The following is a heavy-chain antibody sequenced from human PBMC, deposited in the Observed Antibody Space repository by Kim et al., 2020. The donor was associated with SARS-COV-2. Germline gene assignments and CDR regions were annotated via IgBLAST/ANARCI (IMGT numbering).Heavy chain of an antibody. D-gene: IGHD6-6*01. CDR3: ARGPWGSSSSRYYYYYGMDV. CDR2: INPNSGGT. V-gene: IGHV1-2*02. J-gene: IGHJ6*02. Sequence: ASVKVSCKASGYTFTGYYMHWVRQAPGQGLEWMGWINPNSGGTNYAQKFQGRVTMTRDTSISTAYMELSRLRSDDTAVYYCARGPWGSSSSRYYYYYGMDVWGQGTTVTVSS. CDR1: GYTFTGYY.